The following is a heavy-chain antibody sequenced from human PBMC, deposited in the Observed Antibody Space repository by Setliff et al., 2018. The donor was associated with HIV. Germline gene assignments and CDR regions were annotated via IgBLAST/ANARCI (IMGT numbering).Heavy chain of an antibody. D-gene: IGHD3-16*02. V-gene: IGHV4-31*03. CDR2: IYYTGST. J-gene: IGHJ4*02. CDR3: ARYRYAGEIDY. Sequence: PSETLSLTCSVSGGSINSGHYYWGWIRHHPGKGLEWIGYIYYTGSTYFNPSLKSRLTLSIDTSKNQFSLKLSSVTAADTAVYYCARYRYAGEIDYWGQGTLVTVSS. CDR1: GGSINSGHYY.